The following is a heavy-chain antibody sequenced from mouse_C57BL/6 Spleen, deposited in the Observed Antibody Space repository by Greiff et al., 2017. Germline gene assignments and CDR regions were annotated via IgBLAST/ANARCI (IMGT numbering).Heavy chain of an antibody. CDR1: GYTFTEYT. CDR3: ARHERGYGNYNYYAMDY. CDR2: FYPGSGSI. V-gene: IGHV1-62-2*01. Sequence: QVQLQQSGAELVKPGASVKLSCKASGYTFTEYTIHWVKQRSGQGLEWIGWFYPGSGSIKYNEKFKDKATLTADKSSSTVYMELSRLTSEDSAVYFCARHERGYGNYNYYAMDYWGQGTSVTVSS. D-gene: IGHD2-1*01. J-gene: IGHJ4*01.